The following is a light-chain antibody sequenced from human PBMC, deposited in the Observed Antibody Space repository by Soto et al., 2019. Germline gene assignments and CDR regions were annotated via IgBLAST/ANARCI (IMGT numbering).Light chain of an antibody. CDR3: SSPTSSSPRV. J-gene: IGLJ3*02. V-gene: IGLV2-14*03. Sequence: QSALTQPASVSGSPGQSISISCTGTNSDVGGYNYVSWYQQHPGKAPKLMIYDVSNRPSGVSNRFSGSKSGNTASLTISGLQTEDEADYYCSSPTSSSPRVFGGGTKLTVL. CDR1: NSDVGGYNY. CDR2: DVS.